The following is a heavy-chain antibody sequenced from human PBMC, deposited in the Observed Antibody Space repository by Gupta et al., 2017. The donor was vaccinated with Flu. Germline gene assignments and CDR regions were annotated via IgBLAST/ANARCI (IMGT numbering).Heavy chain of an antibody. CDR2: IHYSGST. J-gene: IGHJ4*02. D-gene: IGHD3-16*01. Sequence: WIRQPPGKGLEWIGYIHYSGSTNYNPSLKSRVTISVDTSKNQFSLKLSSVTAADTAVYYCARRGGPTGYFDYWGQGTLVTVSS. CDR3: ARRGGPTGYFDY. V-gene: IGHV4-59*08.